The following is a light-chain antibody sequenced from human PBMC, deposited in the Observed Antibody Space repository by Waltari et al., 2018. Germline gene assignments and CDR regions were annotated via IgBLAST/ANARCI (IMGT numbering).Light chain of an antibody. J-gene: IGLJ2*01. Sequence: IIYAVTKRPSGVSNRFSGSKSGTTASLTIPGLQAEDEADFYCSSYTTSGTLIFGGGTKLTVL. V-gene: IGLV2-14*03. CDR3: SSYTTSGTLI. CDR2: AVT.